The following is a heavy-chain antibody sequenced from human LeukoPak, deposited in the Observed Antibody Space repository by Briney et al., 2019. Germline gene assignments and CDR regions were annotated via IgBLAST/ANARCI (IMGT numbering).Heavy chain of an antibody. CDR2: IYYSGST. Sequence: SETLSLTCTVSGASISSYYWSWIRQPPGKGLEWIGYIYYSGSTTYNPSLKRRVTISVDTSKNQFSLKLSSVTAADTAVYYCARGVRGQQLVYYYYYYMDVWGKGTTVTVSS. V-gene: IGHV4-59*01. J-gene: IGHJ6*03. CDR1: GASISSYY. CDR3: ARGVRGQQLVYYYYYYMDV. D-gene: IGHD6-13*01.